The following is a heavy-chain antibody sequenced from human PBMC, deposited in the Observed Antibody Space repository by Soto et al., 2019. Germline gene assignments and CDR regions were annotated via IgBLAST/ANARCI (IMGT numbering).Heavy chain of an antibody. V-gene: IGHV1-69*02. Sequence: SVKVSCKASGGTFSSYTISWVRQAPGQGLEWMGRIIPILGIANYAQKFQGRVTITADKSTSTAYMELSSLRSEDTAVYYCASRPRIVVVPAADDAFDIWGQGTMVTVSS. J-gene: IGHJ3*02. CDR3: ASRPRIVVVPAADDAFDI. CDR2: IIPILGIA. CDR1: GGTFSSYT. D-gene: IGHD2-2*01.